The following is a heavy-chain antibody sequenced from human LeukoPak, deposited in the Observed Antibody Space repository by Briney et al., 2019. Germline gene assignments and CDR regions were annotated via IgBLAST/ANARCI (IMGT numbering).Heavy chain of an antibody. D-gene: IGHD4-11*01. CDR3: ARTPDYSVTT. J-gene: IGHJ5*02. CDR2: IDPNSGGT. CDR1: GYTFTAYY. V-gene: IGHV1-2*02. Sequence: ASVKVSCKVSGYTFTAYYMHWVRQAPGQGLEWMGRIDPNSGGTIYVHKFQGRVAMTRDTSISTAYMELSRLTSDGTAVYYCARTPDYSVTTWGQGTLVTVSS.